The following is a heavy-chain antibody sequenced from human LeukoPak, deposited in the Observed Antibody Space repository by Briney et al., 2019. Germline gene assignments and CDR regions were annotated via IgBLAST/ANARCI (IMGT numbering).Heavy chain of an antibody. D-gene: IGHD5-12*01. Sequence: SETLSLTCTVSGGSISSSSYYWGWIRQPPGKGLEWIGSIYYSGSTYYNPSLKSRVTISVDTSKNQFSLKLSSVTAADTAVYYCARDQSGYLSDWGQGTLVTVSS. J-gene: IGHJ4*02. CDR3: ARDQSGYLSD. V-gene: IGHV4-39*02. CDR1: GGSISSSSYY. CDR2: IYYSGST.